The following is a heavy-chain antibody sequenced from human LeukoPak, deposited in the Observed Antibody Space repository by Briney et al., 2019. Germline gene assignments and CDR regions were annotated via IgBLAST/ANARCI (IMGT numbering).Heavy chain of an antibody. CDR1: GFTFSDYY. CDR3: AKETSGRDFDY. Sequence: GGSLRLSCAASGFTFSDYYMTWIRQAPGKGLEWVSYISNSDGTTYYADSVRGRFTISRDNAKNSLYLQMNSLRAEDTAFYYCAKETSGRDFDYWGQGTLVAVSS. V-gene: IGHV3-11*01. CDR2: ISNSDGTT. D-gene: IGHD2-2*01. J-gene: IGHJ4*02.